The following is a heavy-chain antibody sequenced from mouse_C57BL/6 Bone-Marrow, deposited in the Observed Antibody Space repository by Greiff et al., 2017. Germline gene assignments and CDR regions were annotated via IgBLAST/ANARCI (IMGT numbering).Heavy chain of an antibody. J-gene: IGHJ4*01. CDR2: IYPGDGDT. CDR1: GYAFSSSW. CDR3: ARLLFLDYAMDK. D-gene: IGHD2-1*01. V-gene: IGHV1-82*01. Sequence: QVQLQQSGPELVKPGASVKISCKASGYAFSSSWMNWVKQRPGKGLEWIGRIYPGDGDTNYNGKFMGKATLTADKSSSTAYMQLSSLTSEDSAVYFCARLLFLDYAMDKWGQGTSVTVSS.